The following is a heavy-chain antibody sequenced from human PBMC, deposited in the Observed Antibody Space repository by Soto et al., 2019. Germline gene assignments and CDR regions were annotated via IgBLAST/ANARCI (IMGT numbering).Heavy chain of an antibody. CDR2: ISYDGSNK. CDR3: ARGNGGLKSLDY. D-gene: IGHD3-16*01. J-gene: IGHJ4*02. V-gene: IGHV3-30-3*01. CDR1: GFTFSSYA. Sequence: VQLVESGGGVVQPGRSLRLSCAASGFTFSSYAMHWVRQAPGKGLEWVAVISYDGSNKYYADSVKGRFTISRDNSKNTLYLQMNSLRAEDTAVYYCARGNGGLKSLDYWGQGTLVTVSS.